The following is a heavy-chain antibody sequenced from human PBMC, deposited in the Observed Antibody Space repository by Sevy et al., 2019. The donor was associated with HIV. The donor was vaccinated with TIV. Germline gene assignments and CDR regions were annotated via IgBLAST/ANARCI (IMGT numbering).Heavy chain of an antibody. Sequence: SETLSLTCSVSRGSITSGFYSWTWIRQPAGKGLEWIGHLYTSGSTNYNSSLKSRVTISVDTSKNQFSLKLNSVTAADTAVYYCARDRRNDYNGPAHYLDVWGKGTTVTVSS. CDR2: LYTSGST. D-gene: IGHD4-4*01. V-gene: IGHV4-61*09. CDR1: RGSITSGFYS. CDR3: ARDRRNDYNGPAHYLDV. J-gene: IGHJ6*03.